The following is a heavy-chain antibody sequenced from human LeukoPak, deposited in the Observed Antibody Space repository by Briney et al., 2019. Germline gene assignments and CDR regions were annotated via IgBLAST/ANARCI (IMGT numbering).Heavy chain of an antibody. Sequence: GGSLRLSCAASGFTFSSYGMHWVRQAPGKGLEWVSSITSGDSTYYADSVKGRFTISRDNSKNALYLQMNSLRAEDTAVYYCAKDAIAAAGTLTYWYFALWGRGTLVTVSS. D-gene: IGHD6-13*01. V-gene: IGHV3-23*01. CDR2: ITSGDST. J-gene: IGHJ2*01. CDR1: GFTFSSYG. CDR3: AKDAIAAAGTLTYWYFAL.